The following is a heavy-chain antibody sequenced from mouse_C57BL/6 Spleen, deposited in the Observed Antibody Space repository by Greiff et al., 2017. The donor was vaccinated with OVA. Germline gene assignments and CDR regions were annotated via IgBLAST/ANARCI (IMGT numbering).Heavy chain of an antibody. Sequence: QVQLQQPGAELVMPGASVKLSCKASGYTFTSYWMHWVKQRPGQGLEWIGDLDPSNSSTNYNQKFKGKSTLTVDKSSSTAYMQLSSLTSEDSAVYYCARGGVTTVVAEAMDYWGQGTSVTVSS. CDR2: LDPSNSST. CDR1: GYTFTSYW. V-gene: IGHV1-69*01. J-gene: IGHJ4*01. D-gene: IGHD1-1*01. CDR3: ARGGVTTVVAEAMDY.